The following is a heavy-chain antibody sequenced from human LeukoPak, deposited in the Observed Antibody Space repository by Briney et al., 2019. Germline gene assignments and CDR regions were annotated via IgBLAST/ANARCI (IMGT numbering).Heavy chain of an antibody. J-gene: IGHJ6*03. Sequence: GGSLRLSCAASGFTFSSYWMHWVRQAPGKGLVWVSRINSDGSSTSYADSVKGRFTISRDNAENSLYLQMSSLRGEDTAFYYCAKGGYDLDYYMDVWGKGTTVTISS. V-gene: IGHV3-74*01. CDR2: INSDGSST. D-gene: IGHD5-12*01. CDR3: AKGGYDLDYYMDV. CDR1: GFTFSSYW.